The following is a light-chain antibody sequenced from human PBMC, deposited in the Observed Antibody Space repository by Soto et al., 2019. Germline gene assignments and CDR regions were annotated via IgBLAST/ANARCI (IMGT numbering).Light chain of an antibody. CDR1: QGIWSD. V-gene: IGKV1-9*01. CDR2: AAS. Sequence: DIQLTHSPSFLSASVGDRVTITCRASQGIWSDLAWYQQRPGKAPKLLIFAASTLQRGVPSRFSGSGSGTEFTLTISSLQPDDVAIYFCQQLNTSPLIFGGGTKVDI. CDR3: QQLNTSPLI. J-gene: IGKJ4*01.